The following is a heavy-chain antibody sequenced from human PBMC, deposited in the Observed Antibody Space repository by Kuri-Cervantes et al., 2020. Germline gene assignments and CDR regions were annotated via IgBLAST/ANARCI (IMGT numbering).Heavy chain of an antibody. CDR3: ARAPLTFLDY. D-gene: IGHD2-21*01. V-gene: IGHV3-21*01. CDR1: GFTFSSYS. CDR2: ISSSSSYI. J-gene: IGHJ4*02. Sequence: GESLKIFCAASGFTFSSYSMNWVRQAPGKGLEWVSSISSSSSYIYYADSVKGRFTISRDNAKNSLYLQMNSLRAEDTAVYYCARAPLTFLDYWGQGTLVTVSS.